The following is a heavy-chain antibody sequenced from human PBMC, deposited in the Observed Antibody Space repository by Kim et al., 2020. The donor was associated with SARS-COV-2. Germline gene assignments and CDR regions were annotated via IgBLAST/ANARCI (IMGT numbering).Heavy chain of an antibody. CDR3: ARDGWFDSSSWYDLPSDAFDI. J-gene: IGHJ3*02. CDR1: GFTFSSYW. CDR2: IKQDGSEK. V-gene: IGHV3-7*03. D-gene: IGHD6-13*01. Sequence: GGSLRLSCAASGFTFSSYWMSWVRQAPGKGLEWVANIKQDGSEKYYVDSVKGRFTISRDNAKNSLYLQMNSLRAEDTAVYYCARDGWFDSSSWYDLPSDAFDIWGQGKMVTVSS.